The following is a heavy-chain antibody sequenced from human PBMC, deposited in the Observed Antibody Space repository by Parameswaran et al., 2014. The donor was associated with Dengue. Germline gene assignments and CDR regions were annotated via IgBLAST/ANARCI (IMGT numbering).Heavy chain of an antibody. J-gene: IGHJ4*02. CDR2: IIPVFGTP. CDR3: ALSSDFLVYFDF. Sequence: WVRQAPGQGLEWMGGIIPVFGTPRYAQKFQGRVTITADESTSTAYMELRSLRSDDTAVYYCALSSDFLVYFDFWGQGTLVTVSS. D-gene: IGHD3/OR15-3a*01. V-gene: IGHV1-69*01.